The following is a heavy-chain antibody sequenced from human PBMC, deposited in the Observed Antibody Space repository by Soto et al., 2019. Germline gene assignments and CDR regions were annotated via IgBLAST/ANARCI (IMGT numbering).Heavy chain of an antibody. CDR1: GHSISSGFYY. CDR3: TRYGYSASARFFDY. D-gene: IGHD5-12*01. V-gene: IGHV4-38-2*02. CDR2: IYHSGST. Sequence: PSETLSLTCTVSGHSISSGFYYWGWIRQPPGKRLEWIGSIYHSGSTYYSPSLKSRVTISVDTSKNRLSLKLTSVTAADTAMYYCTRYGYSASARFFDYWGQGSLVTVSS. J-gene: IGHJ4*02.